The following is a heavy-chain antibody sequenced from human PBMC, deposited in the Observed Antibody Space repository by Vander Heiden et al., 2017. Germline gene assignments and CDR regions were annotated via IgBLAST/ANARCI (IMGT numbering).Heavy chain of an antibody. Sequence: QVQLVESGGGVVQPGRSLRLPWPASGFTFSSYAMHWVRQAPGKGLECVAVISYDGSNKYYADSVKGRFTISRDNSKNTLYLQMNSLRAEDTAVYYWARDETFDYWGQGTLVTVSS. CDR1: GFTFSSYA. V-gene: IGHV3-30-3*01. CDR3: ARDETFDY. CDR2: ISYDGSNK. J-gene: IGHJ4*02.